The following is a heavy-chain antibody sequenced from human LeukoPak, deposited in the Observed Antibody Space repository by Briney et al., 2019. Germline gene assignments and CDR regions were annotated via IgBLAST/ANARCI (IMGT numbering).Heavy chain of an antibody. CDR1: GFIFTNYF. CDR2: ISGSGGST. CDR3: AKDLSGWYDFDY. D-gene: IGHD6-13*01. V-gene: IGHV3-23*01. Sequence: GGSLRLSCAASGFIFTNYFMSWVRQAPGKGLEWVSAISGSGGSTYYADSVKGRFTISRDNSKSTLYLQMNNLRAEDTAVYYCAKDLSGWYDFDYWGQGTLVTVSS. J-gene: IGHJ4*02.